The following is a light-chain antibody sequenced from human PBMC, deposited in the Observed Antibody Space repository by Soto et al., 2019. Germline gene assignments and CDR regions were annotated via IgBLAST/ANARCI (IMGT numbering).Light chain of an antibody. CDR3: MQATPWPPT. CDR1: RSLVYSDGNAY. V-gene: IGKV2-30*01. CDR2: KAS. Sequence: DVVMTQSPLSLPVTLGQPASISCRSSRSLVYSDGNAYLNWFQQRPGQSPRRLIYKASNRDSGVPARFSGSGSGTDFTLQISRVEAEDVGVYYCMQATPWPPTFGRGTRVEIK. J-gene: IGKJ1*01.